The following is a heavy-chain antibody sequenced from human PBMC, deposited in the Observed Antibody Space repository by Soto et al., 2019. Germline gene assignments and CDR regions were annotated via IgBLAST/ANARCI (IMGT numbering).Heavy chain of an antibody. D-gene: IGHD3-22*01. V-gene: IGHV1-69*06. CDR2: IIPIFGTA. J-gene: IGHJ4*02. CDR1: GGTFSSXA. Sequence: GASVKVSCKASGGTFSSXAISWVRQAPGQGLEWMGCIIPIFGTANYAQNFQGRVTITADKSTSTAYMELSRLRSEETAVYYCARDGNLYDSSAYYYLYWGQGTLVTAPQ. CDR3: ARDGNLYDSSAYYYLY.